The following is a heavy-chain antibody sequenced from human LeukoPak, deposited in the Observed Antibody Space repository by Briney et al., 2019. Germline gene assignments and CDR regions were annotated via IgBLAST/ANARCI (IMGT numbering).Heavy chain of an antibody. Sequence: GSLRLSCAASGFTFSDYFMSWVRQAPGKGLEYVSAISSNGGSTYYADSVKGRFTISRDNSKNTLYLQMSSLRAEDTAVYYCVKDPYYYGSGSYSHWGQGTLVTVSS. J-gene: IGHJ4*02. V-gene: IGHV3-64D*06. D-gene: IGHD3-10*01. CDR2: ISSNGGST. CDR1: GFTFSDYF. CDR3: VKDPYYYGSGSYSH.